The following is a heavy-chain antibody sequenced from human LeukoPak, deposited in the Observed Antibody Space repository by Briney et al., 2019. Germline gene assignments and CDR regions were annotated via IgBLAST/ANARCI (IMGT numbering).Heavy chain of an antibody. CDR2: IHYTGTT. CDR1: GGSISSSNSY. CDR3: GGYEQDNYYFHY. J-gene: IGHJ4*02. Sequence: PSETLSLTRTVSGGSISSSNSYWGWIRQAPGKGLEWIGGIHYTGTTYYTPSLKSRVTMSVDTSRNHFSLLLSSVAAADTAVYYCGGYEQDNYYFHYWGQGTLVTVSS. V-gene: IGHV4-39*02. D-gene: IGHD1-20*01.